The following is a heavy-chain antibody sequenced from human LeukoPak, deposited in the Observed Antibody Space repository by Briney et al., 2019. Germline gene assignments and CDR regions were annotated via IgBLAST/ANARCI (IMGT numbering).Heavy chain of an antibody. V-gene: IGHV3-23*01. CDR2: ISAGGST. Sequence: GGSLRLSCAASGFMFSSFSMSWVRHVPGKGLECVSTISAGGSTYYADSVKGRFTISRDNSKNTLFLQMNSLRAEDTAIYYCAKRPAAVRGVIPYLDYWGQGTLVTVSS. J-gene: IGHJ4*02. CDR3: AKRPAAVRGVIPYLDY. D-gene: IGHD3-10*02. CDR1: GFMFSSFS.